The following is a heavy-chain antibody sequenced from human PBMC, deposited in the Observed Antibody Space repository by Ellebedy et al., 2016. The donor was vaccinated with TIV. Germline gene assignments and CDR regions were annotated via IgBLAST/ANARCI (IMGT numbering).Heavy chain of an antibody. CDR2: IIPIVGIA. J-gene: IGHJ6*02. V-gene: IGHV1-69*04. CDR1: GGPFSSYA. Sequence: AASVKVSCKASGGPFSSYAISWVRQAPGQGLEWMGRIIPIVGIANYAQKFQGRVTITADKSTSTAYMELRSLRSDDTAVYYCAVGGAGGYAYYGMDVWGQGTTVTVSS. D-gene: IGHD1-26*01. CDR3: AVGGAGGYAYYGMDV.